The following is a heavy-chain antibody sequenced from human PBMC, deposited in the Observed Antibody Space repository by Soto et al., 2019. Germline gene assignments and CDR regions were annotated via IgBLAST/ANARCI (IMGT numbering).Heavy chain of an antibody. CDR2: VYHTGTT. V-gene: IGHV4-59*01. J-gene: IGHJ4*02. D-gene: IGHD6-19*01. CDR1: GASITTYY. Sequence: TSETLSLTCDVSGASITTYYWSWIRQAPQKGLEWIGNVYHTGTTDYNSSLKSRVTISVDTSKNQFSLNMNSLTAADTAVYYCARRLFGSGWTLDSWGQGALVTVSS. CDR3: ARRLFGSGWTLDS.